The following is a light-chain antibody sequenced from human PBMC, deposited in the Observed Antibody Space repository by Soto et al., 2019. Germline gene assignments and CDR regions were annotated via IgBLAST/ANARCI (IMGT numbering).Light chain of an antibody. CDR1: QSISSW. CDR3: QQYNSYPWT. V-gene: IGKV1-5*03. CDR2: KAS. J-gene: IGKJ1*01. Sequence: DIQMTQSPSTLSASVGDRVTITCRASQSISSWLAWYQQKPGKAPKLLIYKASSLESGVPSRFSGSGSGTEFTLTISSLKPDDFATYYCQQYNSYPWTCGQGTKVEIK.